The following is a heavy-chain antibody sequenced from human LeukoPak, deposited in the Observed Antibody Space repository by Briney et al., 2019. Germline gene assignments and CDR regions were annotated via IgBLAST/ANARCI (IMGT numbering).Heavy chain of an antibody. J-gene: IGHJ4*02. CDR3: AADSSGYYYFDY. CDR1: GGTFSSYA. V-gene: IGHV1-3*01. CDR2: INAGNGNT. Sequence: ASVKVSCKASGGTFSSYAISWVRQAPGQRLEWMGWINAGNGNTKYSQKFQGRVTITRDTSASTAYMELSSLRSEDTAVYYCAADSSGYYYFDYWGQGTLVTVSS. D-gene: IGHD3-22*01.